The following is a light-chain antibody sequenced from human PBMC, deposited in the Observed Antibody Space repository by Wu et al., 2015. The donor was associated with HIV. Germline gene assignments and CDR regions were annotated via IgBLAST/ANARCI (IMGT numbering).Light chain of an antibody. Sequence: EIVVTQSPVTLSVSPGERATLSCRANQSVSSNLAWYQQKVGQAPRLVIFRASIRATGIPARFSGSGSGTDFTLTITSMQSEDFALYFCQQYNEWPGTFGLGTKVEIK. CDR2: RAS. V-gene: IGKV3-15*01. J-gene: IGKJ1*01. CDR3: QQYNEWPGT. CDR1: QSVSSN.